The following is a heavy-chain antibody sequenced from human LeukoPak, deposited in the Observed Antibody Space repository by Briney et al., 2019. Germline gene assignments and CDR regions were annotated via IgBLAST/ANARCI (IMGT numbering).Heavy chain of an antibody. CDR1: GFTFGSYA. CDR2: ISGSGGST. V-gene: IGHV3-23*01. D-gene: IGHD2-15*01. Sequence: GGSLRLSCAASGFTFGSYAMSWVRQAPGKGLEWVSAISGSGGSTYYADSVKGRFTISRDNSKNTLYLQMNSLRAEDTAVYYCAILVVVVAATGPDAFDIWGQGTMVTVSS. CDR3: AILVVVVAATGPDAFDI. J-gene: IGHJ3*02.